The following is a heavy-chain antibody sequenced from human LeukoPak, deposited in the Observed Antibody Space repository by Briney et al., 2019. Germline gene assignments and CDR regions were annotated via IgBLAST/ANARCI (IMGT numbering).Heavy chain of an antibody. J-gene: IGHJ4*02. D-gene: IGHD3-10*01. CDR1: GYTFTSYY. Sequence: ASVKVSCEASGYTFTSYYLHWVRQAPGQGLEWMGIINPSGGSTSYAQKFQGRVTMTRDTSTSIVYMELSSLRSEDTAVYYCARDSGMVRGTVDYWGQGTLVTVSS. CDR2: INPSGGST. V-gene: IGHV1-46*01. CDR3: ARDSGMVRGTVDY.